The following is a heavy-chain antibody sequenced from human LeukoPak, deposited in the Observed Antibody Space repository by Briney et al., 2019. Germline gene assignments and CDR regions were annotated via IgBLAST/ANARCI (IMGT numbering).Heavy chain of an antibody. J-gene: IGHJ6*04. CDR2: IIPIFGTA. CDR1: GGTFSSYA. D-gene: IGHD3-10*01. CDR3: ARADGSGSYGSHYYYYGMDV. V-gene: IGHV1-69*01. Sequence: ASVKVSCKASGGTFSSYAISWVRQAPGQGIEWMGGIIPIFGTANYAQKFQGRVTITADESTSTAYMELSSLRSEDTAVYYCARADGSGSYGSHYYYYGMDVWGKGTTVTVSS.